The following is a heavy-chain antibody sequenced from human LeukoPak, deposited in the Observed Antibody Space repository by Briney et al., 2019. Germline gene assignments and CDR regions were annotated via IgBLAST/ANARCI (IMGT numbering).Heavy chain of an antibody. D-gene: IGHD2-8*01. V-gene: IGHV3-23*01. CDR3: AKDTSIGKYCTNGVCSPFDY. CDR2: ISDSGDYT. Sequence: GGSLTLSCAGSGFTFSSYAMSWVRQAPGQGLEWVSVISDSGDYTSYADSVRGRFTISRDNSGNTLYLQMISLRPEDKAVYYCAKDTSIGKYCTNGVCSPFDYWGQGTLVTVSS. J-gene: IGHJ4*02. CDR1: GFTFSSYA.